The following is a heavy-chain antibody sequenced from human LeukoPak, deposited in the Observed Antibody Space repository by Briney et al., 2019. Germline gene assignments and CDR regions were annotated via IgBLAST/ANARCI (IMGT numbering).Heavy chain of an antibody. CDR3: AKVGATPVW. CDR2: MSYDGSNK. J-gene: IGHJ4*02. Sequence: PGRSLRLSCAASGFTFSSYGMHWVRQAPGKGLEWVAVMSYDGSNKYYADSVKGRFTISRDNSKNTLYLQMNSLRAEDTAVYYCAKVGATPVWWGQGTLVTVSS. CDR1: GFTFSSYG. V-gene: IGHV3-30*18. D-gene: IGHD3-16*01.